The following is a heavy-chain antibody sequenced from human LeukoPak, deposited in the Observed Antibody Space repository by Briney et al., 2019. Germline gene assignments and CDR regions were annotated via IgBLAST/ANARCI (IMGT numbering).Heavy chain of an antibody. V-gene: IGHV4-59*08. CDR2: IYYSGST. Sequence: SSETLSLTCTVSGGSISSYYWGWIRQPPGKGLEWIGYIYYSGSTNYNPSLKSRVTISVDTSKNQFSLKLSSVTAADTAVYYCARGYSSRKIDYWGQGTLVTVSS. D-gene: IGHD6-13*01. CDR3: ARGYSSRKIDY. J-gene: IGHJ4*02. CDR1: GGSISSYY.